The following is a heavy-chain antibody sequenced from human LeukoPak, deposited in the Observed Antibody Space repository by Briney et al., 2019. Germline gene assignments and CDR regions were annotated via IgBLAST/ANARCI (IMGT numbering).Heavy chain of an antibody. V-gene: IGHV3-53*01. CDR1: GFTVSSNY. J-gene: IGHJ4*02. CDR2: IYSGGST. CDR3: ATDGSGSLVDY. Sequence: GGSLRLSCAASGFTVSSNYMSWVRQAPGKGLEWVSVIYSGGSTYYADSVKGRFTISRDNSKNTLYLQMNSLTAEDTAVYYCATDGSGSLVDYWGQGTLVTVSS. D-gene: IGHD3-10*01.